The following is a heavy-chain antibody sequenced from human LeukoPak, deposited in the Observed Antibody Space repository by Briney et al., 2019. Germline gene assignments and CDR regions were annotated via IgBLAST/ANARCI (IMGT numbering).Heavy chain of an antibody. CDR3: AKIGPGYSYGMIVVVTNYFDY. CDR2: VSSSSSYI. D-gene: IGHD3-22*01. V-gene: IGHV3-21*04. J-gene: IGHJ4*02. CDR1: GFTFSSYS. Sequence: PGGSLRLSCAASGFTFSSYSMNWVRQAPGKGLEWVSSVSSSSSYIYYADSVKGRFTISRDNSKNTLYLQMNSLRAEDTAVYYCAKIGPGYSYGMIVVVTNYFDYWGQGTLVTVSS.